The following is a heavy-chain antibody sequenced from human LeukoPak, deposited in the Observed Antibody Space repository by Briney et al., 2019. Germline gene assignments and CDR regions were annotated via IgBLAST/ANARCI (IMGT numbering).Heavy chain of an antibody. CDR1: GGSLSSGGNY. CDR3: ARARPPATNDAFDI. J-gene: IGHJ3*02. V-gene: IGHV4-61*02. Sequence: PSETLSLTCTVSGGSLSSGGNYWSWIRQPAGRGLEWIGRIYGRGSTNYNPSLKSRVTISLDTSKNQYSLKLSSVTAADTAVYYCARARPPATNDAFDIWGQGTMVTVSS. D-gene: IGHD2-2*01. CDR2: IYGRGST.